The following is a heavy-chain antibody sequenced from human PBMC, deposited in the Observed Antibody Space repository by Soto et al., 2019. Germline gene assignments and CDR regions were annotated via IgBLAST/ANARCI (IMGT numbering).Heavy chain of an antibody. CDR1: GFTFSSYG. D-gene: IGHD2-2*01. V-gene: IGHV3-30*18. J-gene: IGHJ4*02. Sequence: QVQLVESGGGVVQPGRSLRLSCAASGFTFSSYGMHWVRQAPGKGLEWVAVISYDGSNKYYADSVKGRFTISRDNSKNTLYLQMNSLRAEDTAVYYSAKVGDGAAADYWGQGTLVTVSS. CDR2: ISYDGSNK. CDR3: AKVGDGAAADY.